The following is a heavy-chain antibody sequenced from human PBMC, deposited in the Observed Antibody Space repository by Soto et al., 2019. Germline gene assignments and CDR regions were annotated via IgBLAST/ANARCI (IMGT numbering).Heavy chain of an antibody. CDR2: MDIKNDYT. V-gene: IGHV1-8*01. CDR3: ARGSWELPGFDAAFDI. D-gene: IGHD1-26*01. J-gene: IGHJ3*02. CDR1: GYTFINKD. Sequence: VKVSCKASGYTFINKDITWVRQAAGQGLEWMGWMDIKNDYTVYAQKFKGRVTMTRDTSIDTAYMELSGLRPEDTAVYYCARGSWELPGFDAAFDIWGQGTMVTVSS.